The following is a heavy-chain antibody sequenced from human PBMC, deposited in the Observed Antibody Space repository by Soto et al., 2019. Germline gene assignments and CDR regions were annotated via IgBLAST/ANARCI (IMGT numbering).Heavy chain of an antibody. CDR2: ISTTSSSI. D-gene: IGHD3-3*01. CDR1: VFTFSSYS. Sequence: PGWSLRLACASSVFTFSSYSMNWVRQAPGKGLEWISYISTTSSSIYYADSVKGRFTISRDNAKNSLFLQMNSLRDEDTAVYYCARKGVAFDYWGQGALVTVSS. CDR3: ARKGVAFDY. V-gene: IGHV3-48*02. J-gene: IGHJ4*02.